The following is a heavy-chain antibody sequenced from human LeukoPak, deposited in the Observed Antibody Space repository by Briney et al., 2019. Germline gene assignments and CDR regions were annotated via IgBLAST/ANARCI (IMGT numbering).Heavy chain of an antibody. CDR1: GYTFTSYT. D-gene: IGHD3-3*01. V-gene: IGHV1-3*03. J-gene: IGHJ6*03. CDR3: ARGRYESRIWPKSRYDYYHYMDV. Sequence: ASVKVSCKASGYTFTSYTIPWVRQAPGQRLEWMGWINAGNGNTKYSQEFQDRVTITRDTSASTAYMELSSLRSEDMAVYYCARGRYESRIWPKSRYDYYHYMDVWGKGTTVTVSS. CDR2: INAGNGNT.